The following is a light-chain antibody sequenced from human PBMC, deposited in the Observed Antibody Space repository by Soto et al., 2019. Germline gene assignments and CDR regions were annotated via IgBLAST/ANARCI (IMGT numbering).Light chain of an antibody. J-gene: IGKJ1*01. Sequence: DIQLTQSPSFLSASVGDRVTITCRASQGISSHLTWYQQKPGKAPKLLIYTASTLQSGVPSRFSGSGSGTDFTLTISSLQPEDFATYYCQQLNSFPPTFGQGTEVEIK. CDR3: QQLNSFPPT. CDR2: TAS. CDR1: QGISSH. V-gene: IGKV1-9*01.